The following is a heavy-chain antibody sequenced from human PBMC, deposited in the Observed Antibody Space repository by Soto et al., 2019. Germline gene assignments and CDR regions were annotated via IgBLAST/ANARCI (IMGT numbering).Heavy chain of an antibody. D-gene: IGHD3-10*01. J-gene: IGHJ4*02. CDR1: GGTFNTYA. CDR2: IIPIFGIK. V-gene: IGHV1-69*01. CDR3: AKEAGDH. Sequence: QMQLVQSGAEVKERGSSVKISCKTSGGTFNTYALTWVRQAPGQGLEWIGGIIPIFGIKNVAQRFQGRVTIHADESLTTAYMEMTSLRSDDTAVYYCAKEAGDHWGQGNLVTVSS.